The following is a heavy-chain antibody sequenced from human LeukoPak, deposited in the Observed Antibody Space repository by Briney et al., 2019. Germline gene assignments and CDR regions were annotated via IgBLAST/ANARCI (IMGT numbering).Heavy chain of an antibody. V-gene: IGHV1-69*13. CDR3: ARKLGYCSSTSCYGVNWFDP. J-gene: IGHJ5*02. Sequence: SVKVSCKASGGTFSSYAISWVRQAPGQGLEWMGGIIPISGTSNYAQKFQGRVTITADESTSTAYMALSSLRSEDTAVYYCARKLGYCSSTSCYGVNWFDPWGQGTLVTVSS. CDR2: IIPISGTS. CDR1: GGTFSSYA. D-gene: IGHD2-2*03.